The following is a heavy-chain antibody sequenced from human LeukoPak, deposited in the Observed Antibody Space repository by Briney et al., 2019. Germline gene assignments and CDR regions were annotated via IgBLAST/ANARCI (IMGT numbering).Heavy chain of an antibody. CDR1: GFTFSSYS. CDR2: IYSGGST. J-gene: IGHJ4*02. Sequence: QTGGSLRLSCAASGFTFSSYSMNWVRQAPGKGLEWVSVIYSGGSTYYADSVKGRFTISRDNSKNTLYLQMNSLRAEDTAVYYCARSGRGLPIDYWGQGTLVTVSS. D-gene: IGHD5-18*01. V-gene: IGHV3-53*01. CDR3: ARSGRGLPIDY.